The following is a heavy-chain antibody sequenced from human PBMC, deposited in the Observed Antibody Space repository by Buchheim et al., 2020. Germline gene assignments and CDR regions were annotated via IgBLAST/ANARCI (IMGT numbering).Heavy chain of an antibody. J-gene: IGHJ4*02. Sequence: QLQLQESGPGLVKPSETLSLTCTVSGGSISSSSYYWGWIRQPPGKGLEWIGSIYYSGSTYYNPSLKSRVTISVDTSKNQFSLKLSSVTAADTAVYYCAGHISSGWYSKTIDYWGQGTL. CDR2: IYYSGST. CDR3: AGHISSGWYSKTIDY. CDR1: GGSISSSSYY. V-gene: IGHV4-39*01. D-gene: IGHD6-19*01.